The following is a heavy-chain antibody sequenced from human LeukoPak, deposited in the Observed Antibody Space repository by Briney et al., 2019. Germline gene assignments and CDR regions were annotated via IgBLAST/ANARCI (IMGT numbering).Heavy chain of an antibody. CDR3: TRRYNYDSSGYYYVRDAFDI. CDR2: IRSKAYGGTT. J-gene: IGHJ3*02. D-gene: IGHD3-22*01. CDR1: GFTFGDYG. Sequence: GGSLRLSCTASGFTFGDYGMSWVRQAPGKGLEWVGFIRSKAYGGTTKNAASVRGRITISRDDSRSIAYLQMNSLKTEDTAVYYCTRRYNYDSSGYYYVRDAFDIWGQGTMVTVSS. V-gene: IGHV3-49*04.